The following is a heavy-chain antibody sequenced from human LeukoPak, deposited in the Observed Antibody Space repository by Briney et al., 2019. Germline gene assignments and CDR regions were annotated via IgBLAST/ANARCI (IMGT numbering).Heavy chain of an antibody. CDR3: ASPVDTAMVHYYYGMDV. V-gene: IGHV3-23*01. Sequence: GGSLRLSCAASGFTFSSYAMSWVRQAPGKGLEWVSAISGSGGSTYYADSVKGRFTISRDNSKNTLYLQMNSLRAEDTAVYYCASPVDTAMVHYYYGMDVWGQGTTVTVSS. CDR1: GFTFSSYA. D-gene: IGHD5-18*01. CDR2: ISGSGGST. J-gene: IGHJ6*01.